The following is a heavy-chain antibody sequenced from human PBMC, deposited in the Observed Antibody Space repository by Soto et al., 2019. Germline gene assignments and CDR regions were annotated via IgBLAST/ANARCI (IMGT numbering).Heavy chain of an antibody. Sequence: GGSLRLSCTASGLTFSSYEMKWVRQAPGKGLEWVSYISSSGGMKHYADSVKDRFTISRDNAKNSLYLQMNSVSAEDTAVYYCASEPTGETYYYDSGGYYLWGQGTLVTVSS. CDR1: GLTFSSYE. CDR2: ISSSGGMK. V-gene: IGHV3-48*03. J-gene: IGHJ4*02. CDR3: ASEPTGETYYYDSGGYYL. D-gene: IGHD3-22*01.